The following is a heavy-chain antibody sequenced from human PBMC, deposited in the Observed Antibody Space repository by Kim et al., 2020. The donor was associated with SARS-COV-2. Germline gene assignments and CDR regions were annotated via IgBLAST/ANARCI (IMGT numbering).Heavy chain of an antibody. V-gene: IGHV1-69*13. CDR1: GGTFSSYA. D-gene: IGHD2-2*01. J-gene: IGHJ1*01. Sequence: SVKVSCKASGGTFSSYAISWVRQAPGQGLEWMGGIIPIFGTANYAQKFQGRVTITADESTSTAYMELSSLRSEDTAVYYCARVSSTSCYDGCLEYFQHWGQGTLVTVSS. CDR3: ARVSSTSCYDGCLEYFQH. CDR2: IIPIFGTA.